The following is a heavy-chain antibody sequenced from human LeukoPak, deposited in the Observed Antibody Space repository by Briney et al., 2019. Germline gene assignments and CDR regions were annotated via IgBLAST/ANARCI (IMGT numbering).Heavy chain of an antibody. CDR2: IYSGGST. Sequence: PGGSLRLSCAASGFTVSSNYMSWVRQAPGKGLEWVSVIYSGGSTYYADSVKGRFTISRDNSKNTLYLQMNSLRAEDTAVYYCARGRRDGYRDYFDYWGQGTLVTVSS. J-gene: IGHJ4*02. CDR1: GFTVSSNY. D-gene: IGHD5-24*01. CDR3: ARGRRDGYRDYFDY. V-gene: IGHV3-53*01.